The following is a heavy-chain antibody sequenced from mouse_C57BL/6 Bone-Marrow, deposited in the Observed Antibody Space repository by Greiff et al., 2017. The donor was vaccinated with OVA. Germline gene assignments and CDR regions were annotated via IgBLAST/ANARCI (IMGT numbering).Heavy chain of an antibody. J-gene: IGHJ1*03. CDR1: GYTFTTYP. CDR2: FHPYNDDT. CDR3: ARSPFYYGSSYWYFDV. Sequence: VQLQQSGAELVKPGASVKMSCKASGYTFTTYPIEWMKQNHGKSLEWIGNFHPYNDDTKYNEKFKGKATLTADKSSSTAYMQLSSLTYEDSAVYYCARSPFYYGSSYWYFDVWGTGTTVTVSS. D-gene: IGHD1-1*01. V-gene: IGHV1-47*01.